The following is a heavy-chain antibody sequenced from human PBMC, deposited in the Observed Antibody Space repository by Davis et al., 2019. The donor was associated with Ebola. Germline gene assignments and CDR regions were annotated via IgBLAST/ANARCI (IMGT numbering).Heavy chain of an antibody. CDR3: ARGVNSAWHNFDY. J-gene: IGHJ4*02. V-gene: IGHV3-30*03. D-gene: IGHD1/OR15-1a*01. CDR1: GFSFSGSP. Sequence: GESLKISCAASGFSFSGSPMHWVRQAPGKGLEWVAIISHDATREYYSDSVKGRFTLSRDNSKDTLYLQMDSLRDDNTAVYFCARGVNSAWHNFDYWGQGTLVTVSS. CDR2: ISHDATRE.